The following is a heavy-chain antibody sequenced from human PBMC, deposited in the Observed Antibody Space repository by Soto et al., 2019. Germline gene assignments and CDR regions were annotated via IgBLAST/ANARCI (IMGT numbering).Heavy chain of an antibody. Sequence: AASVKVSCKASGYTFTSYAMHWVRQAPGQRLEWMGWINAGNGNTKYSQKFQGRVTITRDTSASTAYMELSSLRSEDTAVYYCARRSGPTTNWFDPWGQGTLVTVSS. CDR3: ARRSGPTTNWFDP. J-gene: IGHJ5*02. CDR2: INAGNGNT. CDR1: GYTFTSYA. D-gene: IGHD3-10*01. V-gene: IGHV1-3*01.